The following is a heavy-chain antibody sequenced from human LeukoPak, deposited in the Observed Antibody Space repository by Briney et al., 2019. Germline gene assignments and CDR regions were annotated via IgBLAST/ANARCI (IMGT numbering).Heavy chain of an antibody. CDR1: GFTFNIFG. D-gene: IGHD6-13*01. V-gene: IGHV3-33*06. CDR2: LWADGNTA. CDR3: VKESAADATFHFDY. J-gene: IGHJ4*02. Sequence: PGGSLRLSCAASGFTFNIFGMHWVRQVPGIGLEWLTVLWADGNTAHYADSVKGRFTISRDSSENKLYLQMNRLRSEDTAVYYCVKESAADATFHFDYWGQGTLVTVSS.